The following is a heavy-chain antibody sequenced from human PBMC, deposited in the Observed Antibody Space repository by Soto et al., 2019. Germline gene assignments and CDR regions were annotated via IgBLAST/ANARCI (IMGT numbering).Heavy chain of an antibody. Sequence: PGESLKISCKGSVYRFTSDWIGWVLQIPGKGLEWMGIIYPGDSNTRYSPAFQGQVTISADKSSSTAYLQWSSLKASDTAMYYCERLMVPVAVNSYYYGMDAWGQGITVTVSS. V-gene: IGHV5-51*03. J-gene: IGHJ6*02. CDR1: VYRFTSDW. CDR2: IYPGDSNT. CDR3: ERLMVPVAVNSYYYGMDA. D-gene: IGHD2-8*01.